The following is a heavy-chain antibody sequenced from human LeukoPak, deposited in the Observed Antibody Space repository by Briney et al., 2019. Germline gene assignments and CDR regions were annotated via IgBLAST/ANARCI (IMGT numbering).Heavy chain of an antibody. Sequence: GGSLRLSCAASGFTFSSYWMHWVRQGPGKGLVWVSRINSDGTITSDADSVRGRFTISRDNAKNSLYLQMNSLRAEDTAVYYCARDYINWNDGNWFDPWGQGTLVTVSS. D-gene: IGHD1-20*01. V-gene: IGHV3-74*01. CDR2: INSDGTIT. CDR3: ARDYINWNDGNWFDP. J-gene: IGHJ5*02. CDR1: GFTFSSYW.